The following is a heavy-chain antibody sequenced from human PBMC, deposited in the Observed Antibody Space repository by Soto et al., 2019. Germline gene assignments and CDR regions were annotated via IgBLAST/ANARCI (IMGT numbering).Heavy chain of an antibody. D-gene: IGHD3-10*01. CDR3: GCLAWFGDPVPPFDC. CDR1: GFTFTTSD. J-gene: IGHJ4*02. V-gene: IGHV3-23*01. CDR2: VSSSGGST. Sequence: GGSLRLSCAASGFTFTTSDMSWVLHAPGQGLEWVSGVSSSGGSTNHADSVKDRLIISRDNSKNMVYLQMNSLRAEDSALYYCGCLAWFGDPVPPFDCWGQGIVVTSPQ.